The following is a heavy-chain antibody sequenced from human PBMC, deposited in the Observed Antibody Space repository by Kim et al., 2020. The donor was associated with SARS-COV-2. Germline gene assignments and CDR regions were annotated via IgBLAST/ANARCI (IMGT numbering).Heavy chain of an antibody. D-gene: IGHD1-1*01. J-gene: IGHJ3*02. CDR1: GFTFSSYS. Sequence: GGSLRLSCAASGFTFSSYSMNWVRQAPGKGLEWVSSISSSSSYIYYADSVKGRFTISRDNAKNSLYLQMNSLRAEDTAVYYCANQSARTRAFDIWGQGTMVTVSS. CDR2: ISSSSSYI. CDR3: ANQSARTRAFDI. V-gene: IGHV3-21*01.